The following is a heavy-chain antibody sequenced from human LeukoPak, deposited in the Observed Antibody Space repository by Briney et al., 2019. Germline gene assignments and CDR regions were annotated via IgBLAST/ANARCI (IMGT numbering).Heavy chain of an antibody. J-gene: IGHJ4*02. CDR3: AKVKWPGLGDIVATDY. CDR1: GFTFSSYA. D-gene: IGHD5-12*01. CDR2: ISGSGGST. Sequence: TGGSLRLSCAASGFTFSSYAMSWVRQAPGKGLEWVSAISGSGGSTYYADSVKGRFTISRDNSKNTLYLQMNSLRAEDTAVYYCAKVKWPGLGDIVATDYWGQGTLVTVSS. V-gene: IGHV3-23*01.